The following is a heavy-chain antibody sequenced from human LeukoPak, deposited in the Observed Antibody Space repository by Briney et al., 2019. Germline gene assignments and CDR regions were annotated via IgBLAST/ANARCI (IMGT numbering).Heavy chain of an antibody. V-gene: IGHV1-69*05. CDR2: IIPIFGTA. Sequence: ASVKVSCKASGGTFSSYAISWVRQAPGQGLEWMGGIIPIFGTANYAQKFQGRVTITTDESTSTAYMELSSLRSEDTAVYYCARGQELLLLTDLFDPWGQGTLVTVSS. D-gene: IGHD2-15*01. CDR3: ARGQELLLLTDLFDP. CDR1: GGTFSSYA. J-gene: IGHJ5*02.